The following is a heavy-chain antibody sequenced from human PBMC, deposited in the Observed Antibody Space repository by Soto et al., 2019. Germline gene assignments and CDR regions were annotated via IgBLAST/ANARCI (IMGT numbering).Heavy chain of an antibody. D-gene: IGHD3-22*01. J-gene: IGHJ5*02. CDR3: ERDRYYDSSAHGWFDP. CDR1: GYTSTAYY. V-gene: IGHV1-18*01. CDR2: ISAYNGNT. Sequence: ASVKVSCKASGYTSTAYYIQWVRQAPGQGLEWMGWISAYNGNTNYAQKLQGRVTMTTDTSTSTAYMELRTLRSDDTAVYYCERDRYYDSSAHGWFDPWGQGTLVTVSS.